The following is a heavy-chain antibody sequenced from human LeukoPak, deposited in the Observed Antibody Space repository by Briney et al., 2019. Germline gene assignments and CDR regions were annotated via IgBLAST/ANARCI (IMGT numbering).Heavy chain of an antibody. D-gene: IGHD2-15*01. CDR3: ARGGPSILVVVAAQYDAFDI. V-gene: IGHV1-69*13. Sequence: SVKVSCKASGGTFSSYAISWVRQAAGQGLEWMGGIIPIFGTANYAQKFQGRVTITADESTSTACMELSSLRSEDTAVYYCARGGPSILVVVAAQYDAFDIWGQGTMVTVSS. CDR1: GGTFSSYA. J-gene: IGHJ3*02. CDR2: IIPIFGTA.